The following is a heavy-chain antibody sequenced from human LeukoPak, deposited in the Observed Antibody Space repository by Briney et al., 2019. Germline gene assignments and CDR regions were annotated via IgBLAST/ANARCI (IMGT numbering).Heavy chain of an antibody. V-gene: IGHV1-46*01. CDR3: AKSGEWLRMVEAYNFDY. Sequence: ASVKVSCKASGYTFTSYYMHWVRQAPGQGLEWMGIINPSGGNTSYAQKFQGRVTMTRDMSTSTVYMELSSLRSEDTAVYYCAKSGEWLRMVEAYNFDYWGQGSLVIVSS. CDR2: INPSGGNT. J-gene: IGHJ4*02. D-gene: IGHD5-12*01. CDR1: GYTFTSYY.